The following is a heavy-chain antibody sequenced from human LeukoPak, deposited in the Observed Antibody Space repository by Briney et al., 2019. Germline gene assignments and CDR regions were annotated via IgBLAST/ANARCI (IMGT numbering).Heavy chain of an antibody. D-gene: IGHD3-9*01. V-gene: IGHV3-66*04. CDR2: IYSGGST. CDR1: EFSVGSNY. CDR3: AKPHYDILKESLYYYYYYMDV. Sequence: PGGSLRLSCAASEFSVGSNYMTWVRQAPGKGLEWVSLIYSGGSTYYADSVKGRFTISRDNSKNTLYLQMNSLRAEDTAVYYCAKPHYDILKESLYYYYYYMDVWGKGTTVTISS. J-gene: IGHJ6*03.